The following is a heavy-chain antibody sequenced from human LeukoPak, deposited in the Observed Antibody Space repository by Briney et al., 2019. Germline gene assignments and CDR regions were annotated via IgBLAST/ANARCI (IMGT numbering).Heavy chain of an antibody. CDR2: IYHSGST. D-gene: IGHD3-3*01. V-gene: IGHV4-38-2*01. J-gene: IGHJ3*02. Sequence: PSETLSLTCAVSGYSISSGYYWGWIRQPPGKGLEWIGSIYHSGSTYYNPSLKRRVTILVDTSKNQFSLKLSSVTAADTAVYYCAMPSYYDFWSGGADAFDIWGQGTMVTVSS. CDR1: GYSISSGYY. CDR3: AMPSYYDFWSGGADAFDI.